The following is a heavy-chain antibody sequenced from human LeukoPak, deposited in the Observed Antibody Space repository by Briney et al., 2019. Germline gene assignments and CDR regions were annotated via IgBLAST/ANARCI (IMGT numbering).Heavy chain of an antibody. CDR3: ARSIIAAAGTSYFDY. CDR2: IYYSGST. Sequence: SETLSLTCTVSGGSISSYYWSWIRQPPGKGLEWIGYIYYSGSTNYNPSLKSRVTISVDTSKNQFSLKLSSVTAADTAVYYCARSIIAAAGTSYFDYWGQGTLVTVSS. V-gene: IGHV4-59*01. D-gene: IGHD6-13*01. J-gene: IGHJ4*02. CDR1: GGSISSYY.